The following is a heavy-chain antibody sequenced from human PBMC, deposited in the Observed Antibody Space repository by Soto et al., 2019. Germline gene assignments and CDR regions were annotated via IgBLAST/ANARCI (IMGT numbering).Heavy chain of an antibody. CDR1: GYTFTSYG. CDR2: ISAYNGNT. CDR3: ARDGRGYYYDSSGYIVY. D-gene: IGHD3-22*01. Sequence: QVPLVQSGAEVKKPGASVKVSCKASGYTFTSYGISWVRQAPGQGLEWMGWISAYNGNTNYAQKLQGRVTMTTDTSTSTAYMELRSLRSDDTAVYYCARDGRGYYYDSSGYIVYWGQGTLVTVSS. V-gene: IGHV1-18*04. J-gene: IGHJ4*02.